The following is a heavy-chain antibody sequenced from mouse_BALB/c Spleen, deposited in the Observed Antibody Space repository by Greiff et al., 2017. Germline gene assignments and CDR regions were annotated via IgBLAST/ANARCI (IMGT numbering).Heavy chain of an antibody. CDR2: INPSTGYT. CDR1: GYTFTSYW. V-gene: IGHV1-7*01. CDR3: ARNYYGSSYYAMDY. D-gene: IGHD1-1*01. J-gene: IGHJ4*01. Sequence: VQLQESGAELAKPGASVKMSCKASGYTFTSYWMHWVKQRPGQGLEWIGYINPSTGYTEYNQKFKDKATLTADNSSSTAYMQLSSLTSEDSAVYYCARNYYGSSYYAMDYWGQGTSVTVSS.